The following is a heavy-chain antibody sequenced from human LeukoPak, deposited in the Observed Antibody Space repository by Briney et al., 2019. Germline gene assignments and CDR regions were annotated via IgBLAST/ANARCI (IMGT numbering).Heavy chain of an antibody. V-gene: IGHV3-30*18. Sequence: GGSLRLSCAASGFTFSSYGMHWVRQAPGKGLEWVAVISYDGSNKYYADSVKGRFTISRDNSKNTLYLQMNSLRAEDTAVYYCAKDARRYIAAAGIDYWGQGTLVTVSS. J-gene: IGHJ4*02. CDR2: ISYDGSNK. D-gene: IGHD6-13*01. CDR3: AKDARRYIAAAGIDY. CDR1: GFTFSSYG.